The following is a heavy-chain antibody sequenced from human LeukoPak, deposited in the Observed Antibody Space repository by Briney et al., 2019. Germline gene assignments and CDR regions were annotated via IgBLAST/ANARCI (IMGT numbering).Heavy chain of an antibody. D-gene: IGHD6-13*01. V-gene: IGHV3-48*04. CDR3: ARGYAQLDP. CDR2: ISSSSGTI. Sequence: LPGGSLRLSCAASGFTFSSYSMDWVRQAPGKGPEWISFISSSSGTIYYADSVKGRFTISRDNAKNSVYLQMNNLRGEDTAVYYCARGYAQLDPWGQGTLVTVSS. CDR1: GFTFSSYS. J-gene: IGHJ5*02.